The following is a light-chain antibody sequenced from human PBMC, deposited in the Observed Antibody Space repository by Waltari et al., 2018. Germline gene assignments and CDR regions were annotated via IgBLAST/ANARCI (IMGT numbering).Light chain of an antibody. CDR3: KQYDISPLT. J-gene: IGKJ4*01. CDR1: QTVRTTY. V-gene: IGKV3-20*01. Sequence: EIVLTQSPGTLSLSPGERATLSCRASQTVRTTYLAWYQQKPGQAPTLLIYGTSSRATGIPDRFSGSGSGTDFSLTISSLEPEDFAVYYCKQYDISPLTFGGGTKVEIK. CDR2: GTS.